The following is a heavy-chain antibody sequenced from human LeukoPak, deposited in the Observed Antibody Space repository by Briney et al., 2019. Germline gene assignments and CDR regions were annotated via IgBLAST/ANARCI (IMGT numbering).Heavy chain of an antibody. Sequence: PPASVKVSCKASGYTFTGYYMHWVRQAPGQGLEWMGWINPNSGGTNYAQKFQGRVTMTRDTSISTAYMELSRMRSDDTAVYYCARDRLHYGEYEKTFDYWGQGTLVSVSS. CDR1: GYTFTGYY. J-gene: IGHJ4*02. CDR3: ARDRLHYGEYEKTFDY. D-gene: IGHD4-17*01. CDR2: INPNSGGT. V-gene: IGHV1-2*02.